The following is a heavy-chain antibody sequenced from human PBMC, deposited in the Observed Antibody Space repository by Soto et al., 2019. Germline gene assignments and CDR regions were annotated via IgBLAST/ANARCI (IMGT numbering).Heavy chain of an antibody. V-gene: IGHV3-21*01. CDR1: GFTFSSYS. D-gene: IGHD3-22*01. J-gene: IGHJ4*02. CDR2: ISSSSSYI. CDR3: ARVHYYDSSGFYL. Sequence: VGSLRLSCAASGFTFSSYSMNWVRQAPGKGLEWVSSISSSSSYIYHGDSVKGRFTISRDNAKNSLYLQMNSLRAEDTATYYCARVHYYDSSGFYLWGQGTLVTVSS.